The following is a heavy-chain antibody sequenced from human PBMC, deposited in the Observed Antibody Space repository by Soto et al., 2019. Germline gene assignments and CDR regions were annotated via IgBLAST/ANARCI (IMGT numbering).Heavy chain of an antibody. D-gene: IGHD1-20*01. CDR2: IKPKNGAT. V-gene: IGHV1-2*02. CDR3: AREPIRTPRGYYYYGLDV. Sequence: VASVKVSCKASGYTFTDYYIHWARQAPGLGLEWMGWIKPKNGATYYSQKSQGRVTVTRDTSISTAYMEVRRLTSDDTAVYFCAREPIRTPRGYYYYGLDVWGQGTTVTVSS. CDR1: GYTFTDYY. J-gene: IGHJ6*02.